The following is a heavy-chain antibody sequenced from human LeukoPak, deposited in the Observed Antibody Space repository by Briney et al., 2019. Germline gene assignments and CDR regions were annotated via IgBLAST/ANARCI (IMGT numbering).Heavy chain of an antibody. Sequence: ASVKVSCKASGYTFTGYYMHWVRQAPGQGLEWMGWINPNSGGTNYAQKFQGRVTMTGDTSISTAYMELSSVTAADTAVYYCARGRRSSSRYYHYNPNNWFDPWGQGTLVTVSS. J-gene: IGHJ5*02. D-gene: IGHD6-13*01. V-gene: IGHV1-2*02. CDR2: INPNSGGT. CDR3: ARGRRSSSRYYHYNPNNWFDP. CDR1: GYTFTGYY.